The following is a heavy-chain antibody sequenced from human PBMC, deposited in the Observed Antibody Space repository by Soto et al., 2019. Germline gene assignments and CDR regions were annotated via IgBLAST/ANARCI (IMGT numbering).Heavy chain of an antibody. D-gene: IGHD2-15*01. CDR3: AKGGSAYCSGGSCYHPFDY. Sequence: TGGSLRLSCAASGFTFGSYWMSWVRQAPGTGLEWLATIKMDASEKKYVDSVKGRFTISRDNSKNTLYLQMNGLRAEDTAVYYCAKGGSAYCSGGSCYHPFDYWGQGTQVTVSS. V-gene: IGHV3-7*03. CDR2: IKMDASEK. J-gene: IGHJ4*02. CDR1: GFTFGSYW.